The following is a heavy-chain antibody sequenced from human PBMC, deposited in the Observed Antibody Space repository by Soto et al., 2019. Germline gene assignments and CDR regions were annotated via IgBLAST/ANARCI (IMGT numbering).Heavy chain of an antibody. J-gene: IGHJ4*02. CDR3: AKDVTNSWNYFDN. D-gene: IGHD6-13*01. CDR2: ISWNSGSI. Sequence: GGSLRLSCAASGFTFDDYGMHWVRQAPGKGLEWVSGISWNSGSIGYADSVKGRFTISRDNTKNSLYIKMNGLRAEDKALYYSAKDVTNSWNYFDNWGQGT. V-gene: IGHV3-9*01. CDR1: GFTFDDYG.